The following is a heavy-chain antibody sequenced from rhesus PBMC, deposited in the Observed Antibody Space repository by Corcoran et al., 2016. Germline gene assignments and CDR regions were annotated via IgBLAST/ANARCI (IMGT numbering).Heavy chain of an antibody. CDR3: ARDPEAAVYFDY. J-gene: IGHJ4*01. Sequence: QVQLQESGPGVVKPSETLSLTCAVSGGYISSGYNWSWIRQPPGKGLEWIGYIYGSSGSTNYNPSLKNRVTISNDSSKNQFSLKLSSVTAADTAVYYCARDPEAAVYFDYWGQGVLVTVSS. V-gene: IGHV4-76*01. D-gene: IGHD6-25*01. CDR1: GGYISSGYN. CDR2: IYGSSGST.